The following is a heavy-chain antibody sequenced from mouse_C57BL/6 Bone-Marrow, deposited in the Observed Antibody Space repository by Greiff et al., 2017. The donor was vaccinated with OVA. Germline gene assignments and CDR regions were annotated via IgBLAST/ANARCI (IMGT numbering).Heavy chain of an antibody. J-gene: IGHJ1*03. CDR1: GFSLTSYG. Sequence: VQLKQSGPGLVQPSQSLSITCTVSGFSLTSYGVHWVRQSPGKGLEWLGVIWSGGSTDYNAAFISRLSISKDNSKSQVFFKMNSLQADDTAIYYCARAYDYDVHWYFDVWGTGTTVTVSS. CDR2: IWSGGST. CDR3: ARAYDYDVHWYFDV. D-gene: IGHD2-4*01. V-gene: IGHV2-2*01.